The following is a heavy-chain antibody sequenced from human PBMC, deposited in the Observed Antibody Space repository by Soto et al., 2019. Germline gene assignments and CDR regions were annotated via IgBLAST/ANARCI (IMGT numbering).Heavy chain of an antibody. J-gene: IGHJ3*01. CDR1: GASISSSY. CDR2: VSYSGST. CDR3: ARGYDDSSGQSNTFDV. V-gene: IGHV4-59*01. Sequence: SETLSLTCTVSGASISSSYWSWIRQSPGKGLEWIGYVSYSGSTNYNPSLKSRVTISVDTSKNQFSLKLSSATAADTALYYCARGYDDSSGQSNTFDVWGQGTMVTVSS. D-gene: IGHD3-22*01.